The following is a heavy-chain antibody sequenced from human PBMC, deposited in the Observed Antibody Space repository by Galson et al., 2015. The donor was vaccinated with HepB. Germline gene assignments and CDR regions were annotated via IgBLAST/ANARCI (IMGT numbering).Heavy chain of an antibody. CDR1: GFTFRNYA. CDR2: ISGSGGST. CDR3: AKAGRDYDSQWDNWFDP. J-gene: IGHJ5*02. Sequence: SLRLSCAASGFTFRNYAMTCVRQAPGKGLDWVSAISGSGGSTYYADSVKGRLTISRDNSKNTLYLQMNSLRAEDTAVYYCAKAGRDYDSQWDNWFDPWGQGTLVTVSS. V-gene: IGHV3-23*01. D-gene: IGHD5-12*01.